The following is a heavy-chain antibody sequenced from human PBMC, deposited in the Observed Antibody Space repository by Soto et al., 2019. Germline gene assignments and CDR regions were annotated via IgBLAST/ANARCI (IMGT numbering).Heavy chain of an antibody. CDR3: ARGDCSSTSCLQPNWFDP. CDR1: GGSISSYY. D-gene: IGHD2-2*01. J-gene: IGHJ5*02. Sequence: SETLSLTCTVSGGSISSYYWSWIRQPPGKGLEWIGYIYYSGSTNYNPSLKSRVTISVDTSKNQFSLKLSSVTAADTAVYYCARGDCSSTSCLQPNWFDPWGQGTLVTVSS. CDR2: IYYSGST. V-gene: IGHV4-59*01.